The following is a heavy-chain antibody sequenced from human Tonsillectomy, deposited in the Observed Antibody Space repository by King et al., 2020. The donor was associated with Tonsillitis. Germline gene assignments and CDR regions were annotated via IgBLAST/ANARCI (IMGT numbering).Heavy chain of an antibody. Sequence: VQLQESGPGLVKASQTLSLTCAVSGGSISSGDFSWSWIRQPPGKGLEWIGYIYYSGSTYYNPSLKSRGTISIDTSKNQFSLNLSSVTAADTAVYYCARGYCTNGICLDAVDIWGQGTMVTVSS. CDR3: ARGYCTNGICLDAVDI. CDR1: GGSISSGDFS. D-gene: IGHD2-8*01. V-gene: IGHV4-30-4*07. CDR2: IYYSGST. J-gene: IGHJ3*02.